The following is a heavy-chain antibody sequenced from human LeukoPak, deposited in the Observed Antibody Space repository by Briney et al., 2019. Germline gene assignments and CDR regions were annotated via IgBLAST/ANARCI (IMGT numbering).Heavy chain of an antibody. CDR2: IGTAGEI. CDR1: GFTFRSYD. Sequence: GGSLRLSCAASGFTFRSYDMHWVRQATGKGLEWVSGIGTAGEIYYPGSVKGRCTISRENAKNSSYLQMNSLRAGDTAVYYCAXXAYSSTWYSRYFDLWGRGTLVTVSS. CDR3: AXXAYSSTWYSRYFDL. D-gene: IGHD6-13*01. J-gene: IGHJ2*01. V-gene: IGHV3-13*01.